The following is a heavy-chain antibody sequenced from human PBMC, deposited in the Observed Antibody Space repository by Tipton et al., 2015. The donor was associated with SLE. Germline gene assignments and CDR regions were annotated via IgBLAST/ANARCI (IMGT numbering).Heavy chain of an antibody. J-gene: IGHJ3*02. V-gene: IGHV4-34*01. Sequence: TLSLTCAVYGGSFSGYYWSWIRQPPGKGLEWIGEINHSGSTNYNPSLKSRVTISVDTSKNQFSLKLSSVTAADTAVYYCARNVDFWSGYYLDAFDIWGQGTMVTVSS. CDR3: ARNVDFWSGYYLDAFDI. D-gene: IGHD3-3*01. CDR1: GGSFSGYY. CDR2: INHSGST.